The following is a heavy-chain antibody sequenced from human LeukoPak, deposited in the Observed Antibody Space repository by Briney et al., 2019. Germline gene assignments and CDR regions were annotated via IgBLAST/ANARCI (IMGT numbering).Heavy chain of an antibody. Sequence: GGSLRLSCAASGFTFSSYWMHWVRQAPGKGLVWVSRINSDGSSTSYADSVKGRFTISRDNAKNTLYLQMNSLRAEDTAVYYCARGNVLPWMGFDPWGQGTLVTVSS. CDR1: GFTFSSYW. J-gene: IGHJ5*02. CDR3: ARGNVLPWMGFDP. V-gene: IGHV3-74*01. D-gene: IGHD3-10*01. CDR2: INSDGSST.